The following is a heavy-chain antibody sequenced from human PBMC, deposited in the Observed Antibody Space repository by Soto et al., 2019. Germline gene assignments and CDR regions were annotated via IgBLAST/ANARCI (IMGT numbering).Heavy chain of an antibody. V-gene: IGHV1-46*01. CDR3: AKDPLNYYDSSGQGVYYYYYGMDV. CDR2: INPSGGIT. J-gene: IGHJ6*02. D-gene: IGHD3-22*01. CDR1: GYTLTSYY. Sequence: ASVKVSCKASGYTLTSYYLHWVRQAPGQGPEWMGIINPSGGITNDAQKFQDRVTMTSDTSTSTVYMELSSLRSEDTAVYYCAKDPLNYYDSSGQGVYYYYYGMDVWGQGTTVTVSS.